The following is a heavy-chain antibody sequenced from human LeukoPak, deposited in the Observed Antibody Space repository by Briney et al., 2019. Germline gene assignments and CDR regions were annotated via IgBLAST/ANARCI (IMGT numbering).Heavy chain of an antibody. Sequence: GGSLRLSCAASRFTFSSYSMNWVRQAPGKGLEWVSYISSSSSSIYYADSVKGRFTISRDNAKNTLYMQMNSLRAEDTAVYYCARDRLGFDYWGQGTLVTVSS. J-gene: IGHJ4*02. CDR1: RFTFSSYS. D-gene: IGHD6-19*01. V-gene: IGHV3-48*01. CDR2: ISSSSSSI. CDR3: ARDRLGFDY.